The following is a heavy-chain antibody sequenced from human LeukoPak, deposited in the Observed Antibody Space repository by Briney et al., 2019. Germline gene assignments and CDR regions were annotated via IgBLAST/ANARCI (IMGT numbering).Heavy chain of an antibody. CDR2: IYYSSGVT. V-gene: IGHV4-59*08. J-gene: IGHJ4*02. CDR3: ASSSYRLAAAVY. Sequence: SETLSLTCTVSGGSISSYYWSWIRQPPGKGLEWIGYIYYSSGVTNYNPSLKSRVTISVDTSKNQFSLNLSSVTAADTAVYYCASSSYRLAAAVYWGQGTLVTVSS. CDR1: GGSISSYY. D-gene: IGHD6-13*01.